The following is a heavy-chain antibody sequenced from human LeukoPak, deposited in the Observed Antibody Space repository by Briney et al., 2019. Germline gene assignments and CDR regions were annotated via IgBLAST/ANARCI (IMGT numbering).Heavy chain of an antibody. J-gene: IGHJ4*02. V-gene: IGHV1-3*01. CDR2: INAGNGNT. CDR3: ARDRCSGDRCWRYFDN. Sequence: SVKVSCKASGYTFTSYAMHWVRQAPGQRLEWMGWINAGNGNTKYSQKFQGRVTITRDTSASTAYMELSSLRSEDTAVYYCARDRCSGDRCWRYFDNWGQGTLVTVSS. CDR1: GYTFTSYA. D-gene: IGHD2-15*01.